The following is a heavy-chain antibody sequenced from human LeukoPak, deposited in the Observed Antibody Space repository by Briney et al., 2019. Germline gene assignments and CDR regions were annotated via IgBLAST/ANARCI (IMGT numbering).Heavy chain of an antibody. CDR2: IWYDGNNQ. D-gene: IGHD3-22*01. CDR3: ASYYDSSGYYRFDY. CDR1: GFTFSSYG. V-gene: IGHV3-33*01. Sequence: GGSLRLSCAASGFTFSSYGMHWVRQAPGKGLEWVALIWYDGNNQYYADSVKGRFTISRDNSKNTLYLQMNSLRAEDTAVYYCASYYDSSGYYRFDYWGQGTLVTVSS. J-gene: IGHJ4*02.